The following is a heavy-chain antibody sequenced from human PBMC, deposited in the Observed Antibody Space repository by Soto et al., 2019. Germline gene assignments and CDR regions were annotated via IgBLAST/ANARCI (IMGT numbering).Heavy chain of an antibody. V-gene: IGHV4-59*12. Sequence: PSGTLSLTCTISGGSPSYYYWTWIRQPPGKGLEWIGNIDNSGTTNYNPSLKSRVIISVDTSNNQLSLKLSSVTAADTAVYYCARDDRHYYVGNFGYWGAGTLVTVYS. D-gene: IGHD3-22*01. CDR3: ARDDRHYYVGNFGY. J-gene: IGHJ4*02. CDR1: GGSPSYYY. CDR2: IDNSGTT.